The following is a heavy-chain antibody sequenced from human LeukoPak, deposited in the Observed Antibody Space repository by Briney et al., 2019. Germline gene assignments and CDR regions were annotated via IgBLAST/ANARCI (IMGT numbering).Heavy chain of an antibody. D-gene: IGHD1-26*01. CDR3: AKDRYSGSYADASDI. J-gene: IGHJ3*02. Sequence: GRSLRLSCAASGFIFGDYAMHWVRQAPGKGLEWVSGISWNSDSEAYADSVKGRFTISRDNAKNSLYLQMNSLRVEDTALYYCAKDRYSGSYADASDIWGQGTMVTVSS. V-gene: IGHV3-9*01. CDR2: ISWNSDSE. CDR1: GFIFGDYA.